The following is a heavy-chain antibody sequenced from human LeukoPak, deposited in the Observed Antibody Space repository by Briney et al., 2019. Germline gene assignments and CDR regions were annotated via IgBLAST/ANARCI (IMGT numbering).Heavy chain of an antibody. CDR3: AKDLASGSYYSRGAPDAFDI. CDR1: GFTFSSYA. Sequence: GGSLRLSCAASGFTFSSYAMSWVRQAPGRGLEWVSAISGSGSSTYYADSVKGRFTISRDNSKNTLYLQMNRLRAEDTAVYYCAKDLASGSYYSRGAPDAFDIWGQGTMVTVSS. CDR2: ISGSGSST. D-gene: IGHD1-26*01. V-gene: IGHV3-23*01. J-gene: IGHJ3*02.